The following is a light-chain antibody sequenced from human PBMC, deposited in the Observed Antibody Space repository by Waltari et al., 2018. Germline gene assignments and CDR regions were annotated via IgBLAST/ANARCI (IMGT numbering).Light chain of an antibody. CDR3: QVWDTDSDHL. J-gene: IGLJ3*02. Sequence: YVLTPPPSVSVAPGQTARLPCGGDNLSFKAVPWYQQKTGQAPMLLLYDDSVRPSGIPERFSGSKSGDTATLTITRVEAGDEADYYCQVWDTDSDHLFGGGTKLTVL. CDR1: NLSFKA. CDR2: DDS. V-gene: IGLV3-21*02.